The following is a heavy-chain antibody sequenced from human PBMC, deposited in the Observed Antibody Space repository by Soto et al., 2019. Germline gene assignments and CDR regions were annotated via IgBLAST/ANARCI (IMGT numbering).Heavy chain of an antibody. CDR3: AREVRYYDFWSGYNYYYYYGMDV. CDR1: GGSISSGDYY. D-gene: IGHD3-3*01. CDR2: IYYSGST. J-gene: IGHJ6*02. Sequence: PSETLSRTGTVSGGSISSGDYYWSWIRQPPGKGLEGMGYIYYSGSTYYNPSLKSRVTISVDTSKNQFSLKLSSVTAADTAVYYCAREVRYYDFWSGYNYYYYYGMDVWGQGTTVT. V-gene: IGHV4-30-4*01.